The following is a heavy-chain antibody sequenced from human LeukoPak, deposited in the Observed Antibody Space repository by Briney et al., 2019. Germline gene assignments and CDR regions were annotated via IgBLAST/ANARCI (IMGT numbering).Heavy chain of an antibody. CDR3: ARNPVPDATRYYYYYYMDV. V-gene: IGHV1-69*05. CDR1: GGTFSSYA. Sequence: GSSVKVSCKASGGTFSSYAISWVRQAPGQGLEWMGGIIPIFGTANYAQKFQGRVTITTDESTSTAYMELSSLRSEDTAVYYCARNPVPDATRYYYYYYMDVWGKGTTVTVSS. CDR2: IIPIFGTA. D-gene: IGHD2-2*01. J-gene: IGHJ6*03.